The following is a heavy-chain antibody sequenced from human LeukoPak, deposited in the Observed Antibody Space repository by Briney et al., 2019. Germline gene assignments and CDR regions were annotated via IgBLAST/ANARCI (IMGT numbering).Heavy chain of an antibody. Sequence: ASVKVSCKASGYTFTSYYMHWVRQAPGQGLEWMGIINPSGGSTSYAQKFQSRVTMTRDTSTSTVYMELSSLRSEDTAVYYCARTTAVDTAMVPHFDYWGQGTLVTVSS. CDR1: GYTFTSYY. CDR3: ARTTAVDTAMVPHFDY. J-gene: IGHJ4*02. D-gene: IGHD5-18*01. V-gene: IGHV1-46*01. CDR2: INPSGGST.